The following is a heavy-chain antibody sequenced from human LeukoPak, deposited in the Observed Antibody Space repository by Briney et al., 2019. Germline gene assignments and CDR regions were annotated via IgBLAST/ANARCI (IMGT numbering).Heavy chain of an antibody. V-gene: IGHV1-18*01. CDR3: ARAYYESSAYRHAVYFDY. Sequence: ASVKVSCKASGYTFTSYGISWVRQAPGQELEWMGWISAYNGNTNYAQKLQGRVTMTTDTSTSTAYMELRSLRSDDTAVYYCARAYYESSAYRHAVYFDYWGQGTLVTVSS. CDR1: GYTFTSYG. CDR2: ISAYNGNT. D-gene: IGHD3-22*01. J-gene: IGHJ4*02.